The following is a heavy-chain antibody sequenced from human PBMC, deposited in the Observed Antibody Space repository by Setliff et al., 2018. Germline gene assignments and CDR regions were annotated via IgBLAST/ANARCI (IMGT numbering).Heavy chain of an antibody. D-gene: IGHD2-15*01. CDR2: IFSKGST. Sequence: ASETLSLTCTVSGASITSGSYYWSWFRQPAGKGLEWIGQIFSKGSTNTNPSLMSRVTISMDTSKNQFSLRLTSMTAADTAVYYCLRIRLVPHGHSWGQGTLVTVSS. CDR1: GASITSGSYY. CDR3: LRIRLVPHGHS. J-gene: IGHJ4*02. V-gene: IGHV4-61*09.